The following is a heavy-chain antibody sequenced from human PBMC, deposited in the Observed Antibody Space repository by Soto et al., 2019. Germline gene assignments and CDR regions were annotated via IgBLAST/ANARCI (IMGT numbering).Heavy chain of an antibody. D-gene: IGHD6-19*01. CDR3: AKDLYTSGWYNYFDP. J-gene: IGHJ5*02. CDR1: RFTLSNCG. Sequence: QVQLVESGGGVVQPGGSLILSCAASRFTLSNCGMHWVRQAPGRGLEWVAMISYDGNEKHYIDSVKGRFTISRDDSKKTLYLQMNSLRPEDTAVYYCAKDLYTSGWYNYFDPWGQGTLVTVSS. CDR2: ISYDGNEK. V-gene: IGHV3-30*18.